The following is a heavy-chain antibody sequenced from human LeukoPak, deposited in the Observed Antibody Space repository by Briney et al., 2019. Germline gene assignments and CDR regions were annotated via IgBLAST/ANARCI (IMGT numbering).Heavy chain of an antibody. V-gene: IGHV3-30*03. CDR1: GFTFSSYG. CDR2: ISYDGSNK. J-gene: IGHJ4*02. D-gene: IGHD1-7*01. CDR3: ARDGELRTYYFDY. Sequence: GGSLRLSCAASGFTFSSYGMHWVRQAPGKGLEGVAVISYDGSNKYYADSVKGRFTISRDNSKNTLYLQMNSLRVEDTAVYYCARDGELRTYYFDYWGQGTLVTVSS.